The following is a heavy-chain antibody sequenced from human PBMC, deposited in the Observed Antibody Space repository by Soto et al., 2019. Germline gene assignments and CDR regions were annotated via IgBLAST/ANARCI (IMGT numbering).Heavy chain of an antibody. Sequence: GGSLRLSCAASGFSFKDYYMTWMRQTPEKGLEWISTITSSGGNAYYAASVKGRVTISRDNAHNSLYLQMRGLRAEDTALYYCARDMYINYVNCLDVWSQGTLVTVSS. J-gene: IGHJ4*02. CDR3: ARDMYINYVNCLDV. V-gene: IGHV3-11*01. D-gene: IGHD3-16*01. CDR2: ITSSGGNA. CDR1: GFSFKDYY.